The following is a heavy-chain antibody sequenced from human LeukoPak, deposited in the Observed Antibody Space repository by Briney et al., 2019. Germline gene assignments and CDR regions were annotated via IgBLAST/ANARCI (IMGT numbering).Heavy chain of an antibody. Sequence: PGGSLRLSCAASGFTFSSYAMSWVRQAPGKGLEWVSSISSSSSYIYYADSVKGRFTISRDSAKNSLYLQMDSLRAEDTAVYYCARVLPYYCDSSGPYDAFDIWGQGTMVTVSS. D-gene: IGHD3-22*01. V-gene: IGHV3-21*01. J-gene: IGHJ3*02. CDR2: ISSSSSYI. CDR1: GFTFSSYA. CDR3: ARVLPYYCDSSGPYDAFDI.